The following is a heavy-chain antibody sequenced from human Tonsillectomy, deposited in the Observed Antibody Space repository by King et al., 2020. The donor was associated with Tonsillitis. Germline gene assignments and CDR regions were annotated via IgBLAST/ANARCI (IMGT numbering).Heavy chain of an antibody. J-gene: IGHJ3*02. D-gene: IGHD2-2*01. V-gene: IGHV3-30*02. CDR2: IRYDGIND. CDR3: AKESEELDGGCRRTSWYDGAFDI. Sequence: QWVRQTPGKGLEWVAFIRYDGINDCYADSVKGRFTISRDNSKNTLYLQMSSLRAEDTAVYYCAKESEELDGGCRRTSWYDGAFDIWGQGTMVTVSS.